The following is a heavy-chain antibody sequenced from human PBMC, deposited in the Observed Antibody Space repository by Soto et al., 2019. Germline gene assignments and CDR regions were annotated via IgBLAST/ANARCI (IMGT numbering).Heavy chain of an antibody. CDR1: GGSISNYF. J-gene: IGHJ5*02. CDR2: IHYSGST. Sequence: SETLSLICTVSGGSISNYFWSWIRQRPGKGLEWLGNIHYSGSTSKSPSLKSRLIMSLDMSRNQFSLKLSSVTAADTAVYYCARDSTPGSSGWDDRFGPWGQGTMVTVSS. V-gene: IGHV4-59*01. D-gene: IGHD6-19*01. CDR3: ARDSTPGSSGWDDRFGP.